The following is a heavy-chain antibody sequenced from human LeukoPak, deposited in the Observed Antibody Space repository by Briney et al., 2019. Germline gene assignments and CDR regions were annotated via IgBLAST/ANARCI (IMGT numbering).Heavy chain of an antibody. CDR2: IYTSGTT. J-gene: IGHJ4*02. V-gene: IGHV4-61*02. CDR1: GGSVSSGFYY. CDR3: AADFSH. Sequence: PSETLSLTCTVSGGSVSSGFYYWSWIRQPAGKGLEWIGRIYTSGTTNYNPSLKSRVTISVDTSKNQLSLKLNSVTAADTAVYYCAADFSHWGQGTLVTVSS.